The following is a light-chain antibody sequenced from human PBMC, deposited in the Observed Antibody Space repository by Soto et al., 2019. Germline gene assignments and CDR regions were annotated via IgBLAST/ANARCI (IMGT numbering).Light chain of an antibody. Sequence: DIQMTQSPSSLSASVGDRVTITCRASQSISSYLNWYQQKPGKAPKLLIYAASSLQSGVPSRFSGSGSGTDFTLTISSLQPEDFATYDCQQSYSTPPPFGGGTKVEIK. CDR2: AAS. CDR3: QQSYSTPPP. CDR1: QSISSY. V-gene: IGKV1-39*01. J-gene: IGKJ4*01.